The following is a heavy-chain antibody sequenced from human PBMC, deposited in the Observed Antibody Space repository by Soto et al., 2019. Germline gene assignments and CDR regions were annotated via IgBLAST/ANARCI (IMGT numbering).Heavy chain of an antibody. CDR3: ARGCSGGNGVYDPIVI. J-gene: IGHJ3*02. Sequence: GASVKVSCKASGYAFRGYQMHWLRQPPGQGLEWVGWINPDSGGTNYAQKFQGRVTMTRDTAISTIYMELSSLTSDDTAVYYCARGCSGGNGVYDPIVIWGPGTKVTVS. D-gene: IGHD2-15*01. V-gene: IGHV1-2*02. CDR2: INPDSGGT. CDR1: GYAFRGYQ.